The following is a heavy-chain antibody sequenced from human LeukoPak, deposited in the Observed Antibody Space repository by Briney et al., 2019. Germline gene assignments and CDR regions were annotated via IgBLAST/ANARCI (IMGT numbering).Heavy chain of an antibody. CDR1: GYTFTSYG. CDR3: ARDGRAYGSGSSGY. CDR2: ISAYNGNT. D-gene: IGHD3-10*01. Sequence: GASVKVSCKASGYTFTSYGISWVRQAPGQGLEWMGWISAYNGNTNYAQKLQGRVTMTTDTSTSTAYMELRSLRSDDTAVYYCARDGRAYGSGSSGYWGQGTLVTVSS. V-gene: IGHV1-18*01. J-gene: IGHJ4*02.